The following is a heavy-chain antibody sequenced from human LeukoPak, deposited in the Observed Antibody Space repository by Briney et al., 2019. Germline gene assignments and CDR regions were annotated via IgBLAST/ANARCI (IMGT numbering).Heavy chain of an antibody. CDR3: AKVTYYYDSSSYHYYGMDV. D-gene: IGHD3-22*01. CDR2: IRGSDGST. J-gene: IGHJ6*02. CDR1: GFTFSSYA. V-gene: IGHV3-23*01. Sequence: PGGSLRLSCAAPGFTFSSYAMSWVRRAPGKGLEWVSGIRGSDGSTYFADSVKGRFTISRDNSKNTLYLQMNSLRAEDTAVYYCAKVTYYYDSSSYHYYGMDVWGQGTTVTVSS.